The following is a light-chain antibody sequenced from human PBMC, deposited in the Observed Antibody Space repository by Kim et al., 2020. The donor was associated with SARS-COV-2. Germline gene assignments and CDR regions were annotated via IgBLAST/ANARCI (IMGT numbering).Light chain of an antibody. CDR3: LQGIHWPLYT. Sequence: PACFACVSSQSLGQSDGNTYLNWLQQRPGQSPGRLVYKGSNRDGGVADRFSGSGSGTDFTMKISRVETEDGGVNYCLQGIHWPLYTFGQGTKLEI. CDR1: QSLGQSDGNTY. CDR2: KGS. J-gene: IGKJ2*01. V-gene: IGKV2-30*02.